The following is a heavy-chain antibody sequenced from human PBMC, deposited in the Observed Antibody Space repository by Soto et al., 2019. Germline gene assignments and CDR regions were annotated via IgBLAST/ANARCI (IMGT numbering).Heavy chain of an antibody. D-gene: IGHD2-15*01. Sequence: QVQLVQSGAEVKKPGSSVKVSCKASGGTFSSYSISWVRQAPGQGLEWMGRIAPIVGVANYAQKFQGRVTLNADKSTSTAYMELSSLRSEDTAVYYCARVMCSGSSCYSSGDYWGQGTLVTVSS. CDR2: IAPIVGVA. V-gene: IGHV1-69*02. J-gene: IGHJ4*02. CDR3: ARVMCSGSSCYSSGDY. CDR1: GGTFSSYS.